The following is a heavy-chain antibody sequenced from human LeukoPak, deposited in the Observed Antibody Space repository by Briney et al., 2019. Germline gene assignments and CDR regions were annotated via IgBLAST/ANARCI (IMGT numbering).Heavy chain of an antibody. D-gene: IGHD4-17*01. CDR2: ISSSGSPK. V-gene: IGHV3-11*01. J-gene: IGHJ4*02. Sequence: GGSLRLSCAASGFTFSDYYMTWIRQAPGKGLEWVSYISSSGSPKYYADSVKGRFTISRDNAKNSLYLQMNSLRAEDTAVYYCARDVGDYTPFDYWGQGTLVTVSS. CDR1: GFTFSDYY. CDR3: ARDVGDYTPFDY.